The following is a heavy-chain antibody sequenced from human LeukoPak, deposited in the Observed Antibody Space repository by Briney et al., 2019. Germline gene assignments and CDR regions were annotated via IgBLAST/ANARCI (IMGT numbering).Heavy chain of an antibody. CDR1: GGSISSYY. CDR2: IYYSGST. CDR3: ARSYYDILTGYAYYSDY. Sequence: SETLSLTCTVSGGSISSYYWSWIRQPPGKGLEWIGYIYYSGSTNYNPSLKSRVTISVDTSKNQFSLRLSSVTAADTAVYYCARSYYDILTGYAYYSDYWGQGTLVTVSS. V-gene: IGHV4-59*12. D-gene: IGHD3-9*01. J-gene: IGHJ4*02.